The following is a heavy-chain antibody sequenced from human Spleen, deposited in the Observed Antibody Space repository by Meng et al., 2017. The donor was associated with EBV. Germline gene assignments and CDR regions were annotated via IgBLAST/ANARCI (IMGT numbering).Heavy chain of an antibody. Sequence: QRVWSVLARKQLGPSLKVSCKAPCYTFINYYIRWLRQAPGQGLEWMGIIDASGGDARYAQKFQGRVTMTRDTSTSTVYMYLSSLRSEDTAVYYCARGPVGMITYFDYWGQGTLVTVSS. CDR2: IDASGGDA. CDR3: ARGPVGMITYFDY. CDR1: CYTFINYY. V-gene: IGHV1-46*01. J-gene: IGHJ4*02. D-gene: IGHD3-16*01.